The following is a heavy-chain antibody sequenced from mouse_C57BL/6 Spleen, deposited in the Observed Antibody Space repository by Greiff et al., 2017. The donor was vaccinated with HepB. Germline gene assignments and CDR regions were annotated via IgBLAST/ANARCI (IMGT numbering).Heavy chain of an antibody. CDR2: ISDGGSYT. J-gene: IGHJ3*01. V-gene: IGHV5-4*01. CDR3: ARDQEGGLFAY. Sequence: EVKLVVSGGGLVKPGGSLKLSCAASGFTFSSYAMSWVRQTPEKRLEWVATISDGGSYTSYPANVKGRFNISRDNAKNNLYLQMSHLKSEDTAMYYCARDQEGGLFAYRGQGTLVTVSA. CDR1: GFTFSSYA. D-gene: IGHD3-3*01.